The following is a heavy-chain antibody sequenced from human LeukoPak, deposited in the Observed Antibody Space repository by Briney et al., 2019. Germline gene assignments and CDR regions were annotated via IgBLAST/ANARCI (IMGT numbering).Heavy chain of an antibody. CDR2: INPNSGGT. CDR1: GYTFTGYY. D-gene: IGHD5-18*01. J-gene: IGHJ4*02. V-gene: IGHV1-2*02. CDR3: ARDLKGYSYGLD. Sequence: ASVKVSCKASGYTFTGYYMHWVRQAPGQGLGWMGWINPNSGGTNYAQKFQGRVTMTRDTSISTAYMELSRLRSDDTAVYYCARDLKGYSYGLDWGQGTLVTVSS.